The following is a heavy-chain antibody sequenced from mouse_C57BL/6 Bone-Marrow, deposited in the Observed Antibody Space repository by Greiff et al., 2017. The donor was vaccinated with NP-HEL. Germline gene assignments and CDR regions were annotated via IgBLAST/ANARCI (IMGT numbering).Heavy chain of an antibody. Sequence: EVQLVESGGGLVQPKGSLKLSCAASGFSFTTYAMNWVRQAPGKGLEWVARIRSKSNNYATYYADSVKDRFTISRDDSESMLYLQMNNLKTEDTAMYYGVRHISYYYGSSFYWYFDVWGTGTTVTVSS. D-gene: IGHD1-1*01. CDR1: GFSFTTYA. J-gene: IGHJ1*03. CDR3: VRHISYYYGSSFYWYFDV. CDR2: IRSKSNNYAT. V-gene: IGHV10-1*01.